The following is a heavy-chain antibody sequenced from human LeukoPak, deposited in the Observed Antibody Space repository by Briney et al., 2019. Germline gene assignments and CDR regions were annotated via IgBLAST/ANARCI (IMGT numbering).Heavy chain of an antibody. J-gene: IGHJ3*02. CDR3: ARVGLTRGEAFDI. Sequence: ASVKVSCKAPGYTFTDYNIHWVRQAPGQGLEWMGWIDPNSGATKYAQKFQGGATMTRNTSITTAYMELSSLRYDDTATYYCARVGLTRGEAFDIWGQGTMVTVSS. CDR1: GYTFTDYN. V-gene: IGHV1-2*02. CDR2: IDPNSGAT. D-gene: IGHD3-16*01.